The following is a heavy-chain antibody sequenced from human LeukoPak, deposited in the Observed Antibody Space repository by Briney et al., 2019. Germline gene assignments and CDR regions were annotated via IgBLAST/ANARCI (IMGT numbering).Heavy chain of an antibody. CDR1: GGSISSGGYY. D-gene: IGHD1-26*01. Sequence: SQTLSLTCTVSGGSISSGGYYWSWIRQPAGTGLEWIGRIYTSGSTNYNPSLKSRVTISVDTSKNQFSLKLSSVTAADTAVYYCARERYSGSYGYWGQGTLVTVSS. CDR2: IYTSGST. J-gene: IGHJ4*02. V-gene: IGHV4-61*02. CDR3: ARERYSGSYGY.